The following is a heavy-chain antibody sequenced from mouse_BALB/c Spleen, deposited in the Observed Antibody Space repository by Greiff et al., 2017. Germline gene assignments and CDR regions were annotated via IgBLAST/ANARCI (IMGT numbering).Heavy chain of an antibody. J-gene: IGHJ2*01. V-gene: IGHV14-3*02. CDR1: GFNIKDTY. CDR3: ARNDYDY. D-gene: IGHD2-4*01. CDR2: IDPANGNT. Sequence: EVQLKESGAELVKPGASVKLSCTASGFNIKDTYMHWVKQRPEQGLEWIGRIDPANGNTKYDPKFQGKATITADISSNTAYLQLSSLTSEDTAVYYCARNDYDYWGQGTTLTVSS.